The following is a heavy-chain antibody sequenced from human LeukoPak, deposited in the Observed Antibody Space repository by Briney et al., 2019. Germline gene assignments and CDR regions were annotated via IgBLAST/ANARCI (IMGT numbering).Heavy chain of an antibody. D-gene: IGHD3-16*01. CDR3: AKDYGGSTYYFDY. V-gene: IGHV3-66*02. J-gene: IGHJ4*02. CDR2: IYRGDST. CDR1: GFGFSNFW. Sequence: GGSLRLSCAASGFGFSNFWMSWVRQAPGKGLEWVSVIYRGDSTYYADSVKGRFTISRDNSKNTLYLQMNSLRAEDTAVYYCAKDYGGSTYYFDYWGQGTLVTVSS.